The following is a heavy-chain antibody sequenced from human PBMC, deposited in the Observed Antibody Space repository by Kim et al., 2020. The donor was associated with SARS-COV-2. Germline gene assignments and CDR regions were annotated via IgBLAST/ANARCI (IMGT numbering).Heavy chain of an antibody. CDR3: ARGFSMGANYYYYYYGMDV. D-gene: IGHD3-10*01. V-gene: IGHV4-34*01. Sequence: SETLSLTCAVYGGSFSGYYWSWIRQPPGKGLEWIGEINHSGSTNYNPSLKSRVTISVDTSKNQFSLKLSSVTAADTAVYYCARGFSMGANYYYYYYGMDVWGQGTTVTVSS. J-gene: IGHJ6*02. CDR2: INHSGST. CDR1: GGSFSGYY.